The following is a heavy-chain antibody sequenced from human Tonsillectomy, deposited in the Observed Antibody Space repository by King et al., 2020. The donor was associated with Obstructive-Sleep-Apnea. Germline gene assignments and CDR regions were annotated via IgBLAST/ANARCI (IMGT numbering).Heavy chain of an antibody. V-gene: IGHV4-59*01. CDR1: GGSISSYY. D-gene: IGHD3-22*01. CDR2: IYYSGST. J-gene: IGHJ3*02. Sequence: VQLQESGPGLVKPSETLSLTCTVSGGSISSYYWSWIRQPPGKGLEWIGYIYYSGSTNYNPSLKSRVTISVDTSKNQFSLKLSSVTAADTAVYYCAREGNYYDSSGYYLIGAFDIWGKGTMVTVSS. CDR3: AREGNYYDSSGYYLIGAFDI.